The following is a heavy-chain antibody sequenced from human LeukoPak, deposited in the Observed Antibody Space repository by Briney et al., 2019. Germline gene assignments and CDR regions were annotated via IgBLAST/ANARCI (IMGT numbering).Heavy chain of an antibody. CDR3: AREYGDYKADYYYMDV. CDR2: INHSGST. Sequence: PPETLSLTCAVYGGSFSGYYWSWIRQPPGKGLKWIGEINHSGSTNYNPSLKSRVTISVDTSKNQFSLKLSSVTAADTAVYYCAREYGDYKADYYYMDVWGKGTTVTVSS. J-gene: IGHJ6*03. D-gene: IGHD4-17*01. V-gene: IGHV4-34*01. CDR1: GGSFSGYY.